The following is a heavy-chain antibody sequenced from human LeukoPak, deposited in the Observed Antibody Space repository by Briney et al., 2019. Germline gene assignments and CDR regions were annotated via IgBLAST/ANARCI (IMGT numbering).Heavy chain of an antibody. Sequence: SETLSLTCTVSGGSIISGGYYWSWLRQQPGKGLERIGYIYYSGSTYYNRSLKSRVTISVDTSKNQFSLKLSSVTAADTAVYYCARGYGSGSYPFDYWGQGTLVTVSS. J-gene: IGHJ4*02. V-gene: IGHV4-31*03. CDR1: GGSIISGGYY. CDR2: IYYSGST. D-gene: IGHD3-10*01. CDR3: ARGYGSGSYPFDY.